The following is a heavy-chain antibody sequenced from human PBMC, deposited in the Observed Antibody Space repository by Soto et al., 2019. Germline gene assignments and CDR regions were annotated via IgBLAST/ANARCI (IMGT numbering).Heavy chain of an antibody. CDR2: ITTSTSTI. V-gene: IGHV3-48*01. Sequence: EVQLVESGGGLVQTGGSLRLSCAASGFTFSTYGMNWVRQAQGNGVECVPYITTSTSTIYYADSVKGRFTISRDGAKNSLYLQMNSLRAEDRAVYYCERHLGYCSSTSCYNWFDPWGQGTLVTLSP. J-gene: IGHJ5*02. D-gene: IGHD2-2*01. CDR1: GFTFSTYG. CDR3: ERHLGYCSSTSCYNWFDP.